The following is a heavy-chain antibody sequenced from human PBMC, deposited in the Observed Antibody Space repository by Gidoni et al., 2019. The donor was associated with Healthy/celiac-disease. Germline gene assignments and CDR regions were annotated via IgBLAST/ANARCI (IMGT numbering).Heavy chain of an antibody. J-gene: IGHJ5*02. D-gene: IGHD2-15*01. V-gene: IGHV4-39*01. CDR3: ARRYCSGGSCSPHVWFDP. CDR1: GGSIRSSTYY. Sequence: QLQLQESGPGLVKPSETLSLPCPVSGGSIRSSTYYWGWIRQPPGKGLEWIGSIYYSGSTYYNPSLKSRVTISVDTSKNQFSLKLSSVTAADTAVYYCARRYCSGGSCSPHVWFDPWGQGTLVTVSS. CDR2: IYYSGST.